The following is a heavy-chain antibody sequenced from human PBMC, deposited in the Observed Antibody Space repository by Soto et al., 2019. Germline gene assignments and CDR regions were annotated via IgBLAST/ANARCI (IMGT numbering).Heavy chain of an antibody. D-gene: IGHD5-12*01. J-gene: IGHJ4*02. CDR1: GFTFSSYA. CDR2: INGGGGTT. Sequence: GGSLRLSCAASGFTFSSYAMTWVRQAPGKGLEWVSTINGGGGTTYYAGSVKGRFTISRDNSKNTLYLQMSSLRAEDTAVYYCAKEYLSNGYASSDFWGQGTLVTVSS. V-gene: IGHV3-23*01. CDR3: AKEYLSNGYASSDF.